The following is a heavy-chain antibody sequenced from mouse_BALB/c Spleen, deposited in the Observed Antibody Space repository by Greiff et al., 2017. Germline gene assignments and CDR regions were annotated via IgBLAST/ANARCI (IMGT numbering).Heavy chain of an antibody. D-gene: IGHD2-1*01. CDR3: ARVYYGYAMDY. CDR2: IRNKANGYTT. CDR1: GFTFTDYY. Sequence: EVQLVESGGGLVQPGGSLRLSCATSGFTFTDYYMSWVRQPPGKALEWLGFIRNKANGYTTEYSASVKGRFTISRDNSQSILYLQMNTLRAEDSATYYCARVYYGYAMDYWGQGTSVTVSS. V-gene: IGHV7-3*02. J-gene: IGHJ4*01.